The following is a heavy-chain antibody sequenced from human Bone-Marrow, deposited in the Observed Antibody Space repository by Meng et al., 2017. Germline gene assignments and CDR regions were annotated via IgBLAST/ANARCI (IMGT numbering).Heavy chain of an antibody. J-gene: IGHJ3*02. Sequence: ASVKVSCKASGYTFTSYYMHWVRQAPGQGLEWMGIINPSGGSTSYAQKFQGRVTMTRDTSMSTVYMELSSLRSEDTAVYYCARRRWFGESISAFDIWGQGTMVTVSS. CDR1: GYTFTSYY. CDR2: INPSGGST. CDR3: ARRRWFGESISAFDI. D-gene: IGHD3-10*01. V-gene: IGHV1-46*01.